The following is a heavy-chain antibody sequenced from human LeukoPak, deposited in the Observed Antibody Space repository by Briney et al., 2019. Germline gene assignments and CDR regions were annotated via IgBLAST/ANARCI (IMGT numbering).Heavy chain of an antibody. V-gene: IGHV5-51*01. CDR1: GYIFTRYW. D-gene: IGHD6-6*01. CDR2: IYPGDSET. CDR3: ARWQLANGAFDI. J-gene: IGHJ3*02. Sequence: GESLKISCKGSGYIFTRYWIGWVRQMPGKGLEWMGIIYPGDSETRYSPSFQGQVTISADKSFSTAYLQWRSLKASDTAMYYRARWQLANGAFDIWGQGTMVTVSS.